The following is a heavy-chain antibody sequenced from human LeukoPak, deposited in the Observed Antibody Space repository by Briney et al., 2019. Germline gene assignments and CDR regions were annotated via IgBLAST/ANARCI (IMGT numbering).Heavy chain of an antibody. V-gene: IGHV4-61*01. CDR3: ARVPITMVRGVIIGIDY. CDR1: GGSVSSGSYY. J-gene: IGHJ4*02. D-gene: IGHD3-10*01. CDR2: INHSGST. Sequence: SETLSLTCTVSGGSVSSGSYYWSWIRQPPGKGLEWIGEINHSGSTNYNPSLKSRVTISVDTSKNQFSLKLSSVTAADTAVYYCARVPITMVRGVIIGIDYWGQGTLVTVSS.